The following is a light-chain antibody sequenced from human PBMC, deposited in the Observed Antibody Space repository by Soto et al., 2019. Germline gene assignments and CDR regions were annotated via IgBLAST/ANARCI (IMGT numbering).Light chain of an antibody. Sequence: QSALTQPPSASGSPGQSVTISCTGTSSDVGGYNYVSWYQQHPGKAPKLIISEVNKRPSGVPDRFSGSKSGNTASLTVSGLQAEDEADYYCSSYAGSNNLYVVFGGGTKLTV. CDR3: SSYAGSNNLYVV. CDR1: SSDVGGYNY. V-gene: IGLV2-8*01. J-gene: IGLJ2*01. CDR2: EVN.